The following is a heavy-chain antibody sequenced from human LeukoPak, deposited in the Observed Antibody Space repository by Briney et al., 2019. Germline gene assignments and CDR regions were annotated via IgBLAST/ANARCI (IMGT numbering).Heavy chain of an antibody. CDR2: IIPIFGTA. CDR1: GGTFSSYA. CDR3: ARVVNYYGSGIPGY. Sequence: GASVKVSCKASGGTFSSYAISWVRQAPGQGLEWMGGIIPIFGTANYAQKFQGRVTITTDESTSTAYMELSSLRSEDTAVYYCARVVNYYGSGIPGYWGQGTLVTVSS. V-gene: IGHV1-69*05. J-gene: IGHJ4*02. D-gene: IGHD3-10*01.